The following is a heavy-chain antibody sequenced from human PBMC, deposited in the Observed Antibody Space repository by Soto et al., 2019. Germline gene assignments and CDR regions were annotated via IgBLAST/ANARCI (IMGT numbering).Heavy chain of an antibody. CDR3: ARVLVLRFLEWLPAAYYGMDV. V-gene: IGHV4-34*01. J-gene: IGHJ6*02. D-gene: IGHD3-3*01. Sequence: SETLSLTFAVYGGSFSGYYWSWIRQPPGKGLEWIGEINHSGSTNYNPSLKSRVTISVDTSKNQFSLKLSSVTAADTAVYYCARVLVLRFLEWLPAAYYGMDVWGQGTTVTVSS. CDR1: GGSFSGYY. CDR2: INHSGST.